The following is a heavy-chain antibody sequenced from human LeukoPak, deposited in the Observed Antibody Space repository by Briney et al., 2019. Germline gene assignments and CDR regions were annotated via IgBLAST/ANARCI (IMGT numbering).Heavy chain of an antibody. J-gene: IGHJ4*02. V-gene: IGHV4-30-4*01. CDR2: IYYSGST. CDR1: GGSISSGGYY. D-gene: IGHD3-3*01. CDR3: ARDLRFLEYVDY. Sequence: SQTLSLTCTVSGGSISSGGYYWSWIRQPPGKGLEWIGYIYYSGSTYYKPSLKSRVTISVDTSKNQFSLMLSSVTAADTAVYYCARDLRFLEYVDYWGQGTLLTVSS.